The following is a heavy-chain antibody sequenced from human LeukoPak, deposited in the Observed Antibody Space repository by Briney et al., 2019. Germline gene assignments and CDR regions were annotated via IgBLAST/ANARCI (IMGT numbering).Heavy chain of an antibody. Sequence: PGGSLRLSCAASGFTFDDYAMHWVRQAPGKGLEWVSGINWNSGSIDYADSVKGRFTISRDNAKNSLYLQMNSLRAEDTALYYCAKDIGSGSYRDAFDIWGQGTMVTVSS. CDR1: GFTFDDYA. CDR2: INWNSGSI. CDR3: AKDIGSGSYRDAFDI. J-gene: IGHJ3*02. V-gene: IGHV3-9*01. D-gene: IGHD1-26*01.